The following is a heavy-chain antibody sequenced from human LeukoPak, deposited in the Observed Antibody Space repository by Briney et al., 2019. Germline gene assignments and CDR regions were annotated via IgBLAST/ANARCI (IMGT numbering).Heavy chain of an antibody. J-gene: IGHJ5*02. D-gene: IGHD1-26*01. CDR1: GFTVSSNY. CDR3: AREGGRIVGATFGWFDP. V-gene: IGHV3-53*01. CDR2: IYSGGST. Sequence: PGGSLRLSCAASGFTVSSNYMSWVRQAPGKGLEWVSVIYSGGSTHYADSVKGRFTISRDNSKNTLYLQMNSLRAEDTAVYYCAREGGRIVGATFGWFDPWGQGTLVTVSS.